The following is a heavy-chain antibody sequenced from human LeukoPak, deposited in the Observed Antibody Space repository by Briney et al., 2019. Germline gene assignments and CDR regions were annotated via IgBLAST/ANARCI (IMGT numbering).Heavy chain of an antibody. CDR3: ARDQDYGGNSDAFDI. CDR2: IYYSGST. CDR1: GGSISSYY. V-gene: IGHV4-59*01. J-gene: IGHJ3*02. D-gene: IGHD4-23*01. Sequence: KTSETLSLTCTVPGGSISSYYWSWIRQPPGKGLEWIGYIYYSGSTNYNPSLKSRVTISVDTSKNQFSLKLSSVTAADTAVYYCARDQDYGGNSDAFDIWGQGTMVTVSS.